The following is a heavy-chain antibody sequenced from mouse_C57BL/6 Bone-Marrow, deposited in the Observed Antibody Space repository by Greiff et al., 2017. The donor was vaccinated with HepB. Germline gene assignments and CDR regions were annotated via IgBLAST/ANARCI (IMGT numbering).Heavy chain of an antibody. D-gene: IGHD2-4*01. CDR1: GFTFSSYA. V-gene: IGHV5-4*03. CDR3: ARGFDYLYYYAMDY. Sequence: EVMLVESGGGLVKPGGSLKLSCAASGFTFSSYAMSWVRQTPEKRLEWVATISDGGSYTYYPDNVKGRFTISRDNAKNNLYLQMSHLKSEDTAMYYCARGFDYLYYYAMDYWGQGTSVTVSS. J-gene: IGHJ4*01. CDR2: ISDGGSYT.